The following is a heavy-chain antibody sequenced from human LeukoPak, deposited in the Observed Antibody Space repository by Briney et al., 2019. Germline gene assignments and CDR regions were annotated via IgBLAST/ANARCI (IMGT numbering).Heavy chain of an antibody. CDR1: GGTFSSYA. Sequence: GASVKVSCKASGGTFSSYAISWVRQAPGQGLEWMGWISAYNGNTNNAQKVHGRVIMTTDTSTNTAYMELRSLRSDDTAVYYCARGNYYVGMDVWGQGTTVTVFS. D-gene: IGHD3-10*02. CDR3: ARGNYYVGMDV. CDR2: ISAYNGNT. J-gene: IGHJ6*02. V-gene: IGHV1-18*01.